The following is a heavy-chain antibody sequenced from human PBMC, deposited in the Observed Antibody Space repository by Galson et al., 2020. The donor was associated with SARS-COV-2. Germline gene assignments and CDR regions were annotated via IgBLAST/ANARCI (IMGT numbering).Heavy chain of an antibody. J-gene: IGHJ4*02. V-gene: IGHV1-18*01. CDR3: SRITMVRGIITDLDY. CDR2: ISAYNGNT. D-gene: IGHD3-10*01. Sequence: GASVKVSCKASGYTFTSYGISWVRQAPGQGLEWMGWISAYNGNTNYAQKLQGRVTMIRDTSTSTAYMELRSLRSDDTAVYYCSRITMVRGIITDLDYWGQGTLVTVSS. CDR1: GYTFTSYG.